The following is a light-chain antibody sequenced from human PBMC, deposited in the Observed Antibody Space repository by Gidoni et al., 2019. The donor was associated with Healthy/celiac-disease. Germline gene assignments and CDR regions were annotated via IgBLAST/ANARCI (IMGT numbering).Light chain of an antibody. Sequence: DLQMTQSPSSLSASVGDRVTITCRASQSISSYLNWYQQKPGKAPKLLIYAASILQSGVPSRLSGSGSGTDFTLTISSLQPEDFATYYCQQSYSTPLTFGGXTKVEIK. CDR1: QSISSY. J-gene: IGKJ4*01. CDR3: QQSYSTPLT. CDR2: AAS. V-gene: IGKV1-39*01.